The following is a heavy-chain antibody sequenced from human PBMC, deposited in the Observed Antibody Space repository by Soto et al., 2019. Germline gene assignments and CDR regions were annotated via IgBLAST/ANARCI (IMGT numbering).Heavy chain of an antibody. D-gene: IGHD1-1*01. J-gene: IGHJ5*02. CDR3: ARVGGWTTTWFDP. CDR1: GGSISSGDYY. CDR2: THHSGNT. Sequence: SETLSLTCSVSGGSISSGDYYLSWIRQPPGKGLEWIGYTHHSGNTHFNSSLKSRLTISLDTSKNQFSLKLSSVTAADTAVYYCARVGGWTTTWFDPWGQGTLVTVSS. V-gene: IGHV4-30-4*01.